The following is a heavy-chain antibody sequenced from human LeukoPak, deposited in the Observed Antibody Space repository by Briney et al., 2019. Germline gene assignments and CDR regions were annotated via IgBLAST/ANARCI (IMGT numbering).Heavy chain of an antibody. J-gene: IGHJ5*02. Sequence: GASVKVPCKASGGTFSSYAISWVRQAPGQGLEWMGGIIPIFGTANYAQKFQGRVTITADESTSTAYMELSSLRSEDTAVYYCARGATIVVVPAAIGIWFDPWGQGTLVTVSS. D-gene: IGHD2-2*01. CDR1: GGTFSSYA. CDR2: IIPIFGTA. V-gene: IGHV1-69*13. CDR3: ARGATIVVVPAAIGIWFDP.